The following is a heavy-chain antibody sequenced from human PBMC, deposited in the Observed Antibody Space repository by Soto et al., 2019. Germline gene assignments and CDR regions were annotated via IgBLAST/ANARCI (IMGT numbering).Heavy chain of an antibody. J-gene: IGHJ5*02. CDR3: ARGMAWVGWFDP. D-gene: IGHD2-15*01. V-gene: IGHV4-31*03. CDR2: IYYSGST. Sequence: QVQLQESGPGLVTPSQTLSLTCTVSGGSISSGGYYWSWIRQHPGKGLEWIGYIYYSGSTYYNPSLKSRVTISVETSKNKFSLKLSSVTAADTAVYYCARGMAWVGWFDPWGQGTLVTVSS. CDR1: GGSISSGGYY.